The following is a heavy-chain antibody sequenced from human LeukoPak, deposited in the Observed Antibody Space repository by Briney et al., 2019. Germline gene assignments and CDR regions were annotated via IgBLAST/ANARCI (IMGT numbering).Heavy chain of an antibody. Sequence: AGGSLRLSCAASGFTFSDYYMSWIRQAPGKGLEWVSYISSSGSTIYYADSVKGRFTISRDNAKNSLYLQMNSLRAEDTAVYYCAKDRGWELKLFDYWGQGTLVTVSS. V-gene: IGHV3-11*04. J-gene: IGHJ4*02. D-gene: IGHD1-26*01. CDR2: ISSSGSTI. CDR1: GFTFSDYY. CDR3: AKDRGWELKLFDY.